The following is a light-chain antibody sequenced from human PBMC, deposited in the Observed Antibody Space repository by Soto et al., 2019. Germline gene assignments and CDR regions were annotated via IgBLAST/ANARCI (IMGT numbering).Light chain of an antibody. Sequence: EIVVTQSPATLSASPGERVTLSCRASQFVSRRLAWYQQKPGQAPRVLIYGTSIRASGVPERFSGGGSGTDFTLTITRLEPEDFAVYYCQQYGSSLFTFGPGTKVDFK. CDR3: QQYGSSLFT. CDR2: GTS. J-gene: IGKJ3*01. CDR1: QFVSRR. V-gene: IGKV3-20*01.